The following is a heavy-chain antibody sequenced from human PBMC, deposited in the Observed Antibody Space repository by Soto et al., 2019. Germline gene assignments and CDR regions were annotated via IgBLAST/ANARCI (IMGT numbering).Heavy chain of an antibody. CDR3: ARSLYGDNVEY. V-gene: IGHV1-8*01. Sequence: QVQLVQSGAEVKKPGASVKVSCKASGYTFTSYDINWVRQATGQGLEWMGWMNPNSGNTGYAQTFQGRVTMTRNNSVSPADMKLSSLRSGETAVYYCARSLYGDNVEYWGQRTLGTVSS. CDR2: MNPNSGNT. CDR1: GYTFTSYD. J-gene: IGHJ4*02. D-gene: IGHD4-17*01.